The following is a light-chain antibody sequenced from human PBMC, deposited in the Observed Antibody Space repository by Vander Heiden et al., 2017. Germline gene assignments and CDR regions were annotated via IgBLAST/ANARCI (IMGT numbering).Light chain of an antibody. CDR3: QQYYSTPLT. CDR1: QSVLYSSNNKNY. CDR2: WAS. J-gene: IGKJ4*01. V-gene: IGKV4-1*01. Sequence: VITPSPDSLAVSLGERATINCKSSQSVLYSSNNKNYLAWYQQKPGQPPKLLIYWASTRESGVPDRFSGSGSGTDFTLTISSLQAEDVAVYYCQQYYSTPLTFGGGTKVEIK.